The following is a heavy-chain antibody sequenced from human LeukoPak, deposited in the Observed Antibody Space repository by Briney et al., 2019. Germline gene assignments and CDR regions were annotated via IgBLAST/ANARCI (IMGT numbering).Heavy chain of an antibody. Sequence: PSETLSLTCTVSGGSISSYYWSWIRQPAGKGLEWIGRIYTSGSTNYNPSLKSRVTMSVDTSKNQFSLKLSSVTAADTAVYYCATDFIAVADRYNWFDPWGQGTLVTVSA. CDR2: IYTSGST. CDR3: ATDFIAVADRYNWFDP. V-gene: IGHV4-4*07. CDR1: GGSISSYY. J-gene: IGHJ5*02. D-gene: IGHD6-19*01.